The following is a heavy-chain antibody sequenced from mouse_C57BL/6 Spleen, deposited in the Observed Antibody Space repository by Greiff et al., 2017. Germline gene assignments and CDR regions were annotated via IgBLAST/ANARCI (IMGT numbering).Heavy chain of an antibody. CDR1: GFTFSDYG. D-gene: IGHD2-5*01. J-gene: IGHJ1*03. CDR2: ISSGSSTI. Sequence: EVKLMESGGGLVKPGGSLKLSCAASGFTFSDYGMHWVRQAPEKGLEWVAYISSGSSTIYYADTVKGRFTLSRDNAKNTLFLHMTSLRSEDTAMYYCARPPYYSNYRYFDVWGTGTTVTVSA. V-gene: IGHV5-17*01. CDR3: ARPPYYSNYRYFDV.